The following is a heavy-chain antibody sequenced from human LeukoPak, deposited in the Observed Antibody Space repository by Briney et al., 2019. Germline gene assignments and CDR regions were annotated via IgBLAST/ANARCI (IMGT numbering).Heavy chain of an antibody. D-gene: IGHD3-9*01. J-gene: IGHJ4*02. CDR1: GGTLSGYA. Sequence: ASVKVSCKASGGTLSGYAISWVRQAPGQGLEWMGGIIPIYGTPHSAQKFQGRVTITTDESTSTAFMDLSSLRSEDTAVYYCARGGSYDTYDYWGQGTLVTVSS. V-gene: IGHV1-69*05. CDR3: ARGGSYDTYDY. CDR2: IIPIYGTP.